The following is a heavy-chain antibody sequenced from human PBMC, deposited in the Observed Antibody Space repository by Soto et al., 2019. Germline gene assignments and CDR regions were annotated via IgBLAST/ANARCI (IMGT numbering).Heavy chain of an antibody. CDR3: AREGAWRYCSIPSCRRGFDY. V-gene: IGHV1-2*04. CDR1: GYTFTGYY. Sequence: ASVKVSCKASGYTFTGYYMHWVRQAPGQGLEWMGWINPNSGGTNHAQKFQGWVTMTRDTSISTAYMELSRLRSDDTAVYYCAREGAWRYCSIPSCRRGFDYWGQGTLVTVSS. J-gene: IGHJ4*02. D-gene: IGHD2-2*01. CDR2: INPNSGGT.